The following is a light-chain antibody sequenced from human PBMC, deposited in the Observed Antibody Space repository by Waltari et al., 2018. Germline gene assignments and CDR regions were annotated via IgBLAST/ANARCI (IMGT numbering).Light chain of an antibody. Sequence: DIVLTQSPGTLSLSPGERATLSCRASQSVGRSLAWYQQKPGQAPGLLIFGASNRATGVPDRFSGIGSGTDFSLTISRLEPEDLAVYFCQHYVKLPVTFGQGTKVEIK. CDR2: GAS. J-gene: IGKJ1*01. V-gene: IGKV3-20*01. CDR3: QHYVKLPVT. CDR1: QSVGRS.